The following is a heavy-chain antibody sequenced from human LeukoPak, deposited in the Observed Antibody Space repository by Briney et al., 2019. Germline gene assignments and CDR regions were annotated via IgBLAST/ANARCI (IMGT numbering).Heavy chain of an antibody. Sequence: SETLSLTCAVYGGSFSGYYWSWIRQPPGKGLEWIGEINHSGSTNYNPSLKSRVTISVDTSKNQFSLKLSSVTAADTAVYYCARGIGHTIFGVEVLYYYYMDVWGKGTTVTVSS. D-gene: IGHD3-3*01. CDR3: ARGIGHTIFGVEVLYYYYMDV. CDR2: INHSGST. V-gene: IGHV4-34*01. J-gene: IGHJ6*03. CDR1: GGSFSGYY.